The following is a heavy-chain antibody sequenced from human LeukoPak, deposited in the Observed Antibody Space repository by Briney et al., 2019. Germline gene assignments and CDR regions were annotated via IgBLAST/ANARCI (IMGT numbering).Heavy chain of an antibody. V-gene: IGHV1-46*01. D-gene: IGHD3-22*01. Sequence: ASVTVSCKASGYTFTSYYMHWVRQAPGQGLEWMGLIDPGGGSTSYAQKFQGRVTMTRDTSTSTVAMELSSLTSEDTAVYYCARVYDSSQNAFDMWGQGTMVTVSS. CDR2: IDPGGGST. CDR3: ARVYDSSQNAFDM. J-gene: IGHJ3*02. CDR1: GYTFTSYY.